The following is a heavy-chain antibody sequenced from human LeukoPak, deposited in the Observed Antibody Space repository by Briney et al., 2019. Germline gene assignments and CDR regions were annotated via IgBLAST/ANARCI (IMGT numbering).Heavy chain of an antibody. Sequence: GGSLRLSCVASSFTFSSFEMSWVRQAPGKGLEWISYSSTSGSTMYYADSVKGRFTISRDNAKNSLYLQMNSLRAEDMAVYYCARDSTYYDFRSGYLNWFDPWGQGTLVTVSS. V-gene: IGHV3-48*03. CDR2: SSTSGSTM. CDR1: SFTFSSFE. CDR3: ARDSTYYDFRSGYLNWFDP. J-gene: IGHJ5*02. D-gene: IGHD3-3*01.